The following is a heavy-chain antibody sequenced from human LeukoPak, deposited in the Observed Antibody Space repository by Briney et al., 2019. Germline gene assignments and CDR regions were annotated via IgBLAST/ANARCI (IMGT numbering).Heavy chain of an antibody. Sequence: GGSLRLSCAASGFTFSSYGMEWVRQAPGKGLEWVAVIWYDGSNKYYADSVKGRFTISRDNSKNTLYLQMNSPRAEDTAVYYCAKDLAEMATIGEPFDYWGQGTLVTVSS. CDR1: GFTFSSYG. CDR3: AKDLAEMATIGEPFDY. CDR2: IWYDGSNK. D-gene: IGHD5-12*01. J-gene: IGHJ4*02. V-gene: IGHV3-33*06.